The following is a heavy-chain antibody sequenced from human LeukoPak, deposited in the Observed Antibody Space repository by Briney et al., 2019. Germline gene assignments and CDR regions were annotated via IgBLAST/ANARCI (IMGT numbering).Heavy chain of an antibody. D-gene: IGHD1-26*01. J-gene: IGHJ4*02. CDR1: GFTFSSYW. CDR2: IKQDRSEK. Sequence: PGGSLRLSCAASGFTFSSYWMSWVRQAPGKGLEWVANIKQDRSEKYYVDSVKGRFTISRDNAKNSLYLQMNSLRAEDTAVCYCARGFVGATTWSFDYWGQGTLVTVSS. CDR3: ARGFVGATTWSFDY. V-gene: IGHV3-7*01.